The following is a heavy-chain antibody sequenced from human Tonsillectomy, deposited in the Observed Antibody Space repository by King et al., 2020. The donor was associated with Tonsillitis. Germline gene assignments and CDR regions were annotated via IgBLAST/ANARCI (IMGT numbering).Heavy chain of an antibody. CDR1: GGSISSYY. D-gene: IGHD3-10*01. CDR3: ARRRRRRGPPPFGLYYCGLDV. J-gene: IGHJ6*02. V-gene: IGHV4-59*08. Sequence: QLQESGPGLVKPSETLSLTCTVSGGSISSYYWTWIRQPPGKGLEWIGHIYDSGNSNYNPSLKSRVTILVDTSKSQFSLKLSSVTAADTAVYYFARRRRRRGPPPFGLYYCGLDVWGQGTTVTVSS. CDR2: IYDSGNS.